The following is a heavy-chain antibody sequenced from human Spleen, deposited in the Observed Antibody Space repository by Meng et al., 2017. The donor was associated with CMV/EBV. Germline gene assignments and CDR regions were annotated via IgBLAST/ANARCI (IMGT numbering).Heavy chain of an antibody. V-gene: IGHV4-34*01. Sequence: QGQLRNWGAGRLKPSETRSPTCAVYGGSFSGYYGSWIRQPPGKGLEWIGEINHSGSTNYNPSLKSRVTISVDTSKNQFSLKLSSVTAADTAVYYCARGTSARAFGVARDLDYWGQGTLVTVSS. CDR3: ARGTSARAFGVARDLDY. J-gene: IGHJ4*02. CDR2: INHSGST. CDR1: GGSFSGYY. D-gene: IGHD3-3*01.